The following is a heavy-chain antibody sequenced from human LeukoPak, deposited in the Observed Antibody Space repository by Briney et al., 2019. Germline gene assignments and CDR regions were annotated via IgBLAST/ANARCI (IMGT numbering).Heavy chain of an antibody. J-gene: IGHJ4*02. D-gene: IGHD2-21*02. V-gene: IGHV1-2*02. CDR2: INTNSGVT. Sequence: ASVKVSCKASGYILTGYYILWVRQSPGQGLGWRGWINTNSGVTKYSQKFQGRVTMTRDTTNNTDYMEVNSLRSDDTAVYYCARHFNLAGDRNFDYWGQGTLVTVSS. CDR1: GYILTGYY. CDR3: ARHFNLAGDRNFDY.